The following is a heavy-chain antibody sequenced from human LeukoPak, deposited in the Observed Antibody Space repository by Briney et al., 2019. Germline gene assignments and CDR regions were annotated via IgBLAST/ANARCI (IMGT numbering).Heavy chain of an antibody. CDR3: VKDSPPRYSGSPPAY. CDR2: INKDGGEK. D-gene: IGHD1-26*01. V-gene: IGHV3-7*03. J-gene: IGHJ4*02. CDR1: GFTFSSYW. Sequence: GSLRLSCAASGFTFSSYWMSWVRQAPGKGLEWVANINKDGGEKYYVDSVKGRFTISRDNAKNSLYLQMNSPRADDTAVYYCVKDSPPRYSGSPPAYWGQGTLVTVSS.